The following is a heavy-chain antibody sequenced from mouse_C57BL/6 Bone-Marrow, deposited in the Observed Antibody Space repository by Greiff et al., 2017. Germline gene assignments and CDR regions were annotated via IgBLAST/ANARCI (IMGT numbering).Heavy chain of an antibody. CDR1: GYTFTSYG. J-gene: IGHJ2*01. Sequence: QVQLQQSGAELARPGASVKLSCKASGYTFTSYGISWVKQRTGQGLEWIGEIYPRSGNTYYNEKFKGKATLTADKSSSTAYMELRILTSEDSAVYFCARLGVRRYYFDYWGQGTTLTVSS. V-gene: IGHV1-81*01. CDR2: IYPRSGNT. D-gene: IGHD1-2*01. CDR3: ARLGVRRYYFDY.